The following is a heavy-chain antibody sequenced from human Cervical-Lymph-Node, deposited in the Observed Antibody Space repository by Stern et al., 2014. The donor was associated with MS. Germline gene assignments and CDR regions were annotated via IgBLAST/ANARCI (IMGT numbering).Heavy chain of an antibody. Sequence: EVQLVQSGTEVKKPGESLKISCKGSADSFSNYWIGWVRQMPGNGLEWMGVIYPDDSDTKYSPSFQGQVTISADRPISTAYLQWNTLKASDTAVYYCARTTSFYYGYVDYWGQGTLVTVSS. CDR3: ARTTSFYYGYVDY. D-gene: IGHD4-17*01. CDR1: ADSFSNYW. V-gene: IGHV5-51*01. CDR2: IYPDDSDT. J-gene: IGHJ4*02.